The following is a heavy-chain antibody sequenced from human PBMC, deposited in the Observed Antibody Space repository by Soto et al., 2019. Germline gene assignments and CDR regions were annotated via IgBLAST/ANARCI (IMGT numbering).Heavy chain of an antibody. D-gene: IGHD2-15*01. CDR1: GYTLASYC. Sequence: ASAKVTSKDSGYTLASYCISWLRQAHEQGLEWMGWISAYNGNTNYAQKLQGRVTMTTDTSTSTAYMELRSLRSDDTAVYFCARGGNLKVVVAVLGYWGQGTLVTVSS. CDR3: ARGGNLKVVVAVLGY. J-gene: IGHJ4*02. V-gene: IGHV1-18*01. CDR2: ISAYNGNT.